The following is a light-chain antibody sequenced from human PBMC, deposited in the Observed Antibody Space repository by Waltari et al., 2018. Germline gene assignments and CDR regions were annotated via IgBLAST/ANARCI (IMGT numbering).Light chain of an antibody. J-gene: IGKJ5*01. CDR1: QSISSY. CDR3: QQSYSTLGT. Sequence: DIQMTQSPSSLSASVGDRVTITCRASQSISSYLNGYQQKPGKAPKLLIYAASSLQSGVPSRFSGSGSGTDFTLTISSLQPEDFATYYCQQSYSTLGTFGQGTRLEIK. V-gene: IGKV1-39*01. CDR2: AAS.